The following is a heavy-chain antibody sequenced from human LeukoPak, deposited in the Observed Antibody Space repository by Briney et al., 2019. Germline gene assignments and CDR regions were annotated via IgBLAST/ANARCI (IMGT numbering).Heavy chain of an antibody. CDR3: ARGGSGSYYKTLSNWFDP. J-gene: IGHJ5*02. CDR1: GFTFSSYG. D-gene: IGHD3-10*01. V-gene: IGHV3-33*01. Sequence: GGSLRLSCAASGFTFSSYGMHWVRQAPGKGLEWVVDIWYDGSNKYYADSVKGRFTISRDNSKNTLYLQMNSLRAEDTAVYYCARGGSGSYYKTLSNWFDPWGQGTLVTVSS. CDR2: IWYDGSNK.